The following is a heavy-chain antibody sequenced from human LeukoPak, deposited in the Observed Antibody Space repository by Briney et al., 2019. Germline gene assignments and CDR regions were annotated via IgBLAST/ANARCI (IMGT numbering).Heavy chain of an antibody. Sequence: GGSLRLSCAASGFTFSSYWMSWVRQAPGKGLEWVANIKQDGSEKYYVDSVKGRFTISRDNAKNSLYLQMNSLRAEDTAVYYCARGSGSGYCSSTSCYTVYYFDYWGQGTLVTVSS. V-gene: IGHV3-7*04. D-gene: IGHD2-2*02. CDR3: ARGSGSGYCSSTSCYTVYYFDY. J-gene: IGHJ4*02. CDR2: IKQDGSEK. CDR1: GFTFSSYW.